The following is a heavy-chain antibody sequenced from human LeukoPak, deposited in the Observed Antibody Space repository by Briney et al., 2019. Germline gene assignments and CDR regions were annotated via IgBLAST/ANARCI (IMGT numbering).Heavy chain of an antibody. CDR3: AKVPDIVVVIAIH. V-gene: IGHV3-23*01. CDR2: ISGSGGST. Sequence: GGSLRLSCAASGFTFSSYAMSWVRQAPGKGLERVSAISGSGGSTYYADSVKGRFTISRDNSKNTLYLQMNSLRAEDTAVYYCAKVPDIVVVIAIHWGQGTLVTVSS. J-gene: IGHJ4*02. D-gene: IGHD2-21*01. CDR1: GFTFSSYA.